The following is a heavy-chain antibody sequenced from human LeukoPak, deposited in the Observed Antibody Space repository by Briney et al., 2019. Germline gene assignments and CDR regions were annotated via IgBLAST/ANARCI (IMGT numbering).Heavy chain of an antibody. Sequence: ASVKVSCKASGYTFTGYYMHWVRQAPGQGLEWMGWINPNSGGTNYAQKFQGRVNMTRDTSIITAYMELGRLRSHDTAVYYCARALAATTPQRVGATYYFDYWGQGTLVTVSS. CDR3: ARALAATTPQRVGATYYFDY. CDR2: INPNSGGT. J-gene: IGHJ4*02. D-gene: IGHD1-26*01. V-gene: IGHV1-2*02. CDR1: GYTFTGYY.